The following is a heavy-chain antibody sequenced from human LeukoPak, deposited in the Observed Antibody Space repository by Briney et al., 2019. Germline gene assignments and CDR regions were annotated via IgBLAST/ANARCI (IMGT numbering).Heavy chain of an antibody. D-gene: IGHD3-22*01. J-gene: IGHJ4*02. CDR3: ASSRITMIVKGGSFDY. Sequence: ASVKVSCKASGYTFTSYYMHWVRQAPGQGLEWMGIINPSGGSRSYAQKFHGIVTMTSDTSTSTVYMELSSLRSEDTAVYYCASSRITMIVKGGSFDYWGQGTLVSVSA. CDR1: GYTFTSYY. CDR2: INPSGGSR. V-gene: IGHV1-46*01.